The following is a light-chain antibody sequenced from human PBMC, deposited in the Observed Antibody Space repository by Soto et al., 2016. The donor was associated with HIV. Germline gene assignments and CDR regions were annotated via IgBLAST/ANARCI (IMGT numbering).Light chain of an antibody. Sequence: DIQMTQSPSTLSASVGDRVTITCRASQSISTWLAWYQQKSGKAPKLQIYKASNLESGVPSRFSGSGSGTEFTLTISSLQPDDFAIYYCQQYNGYSPVYTFGQGTKLEIK. CDR3: QQYNGYSPVYT. J-gene: IGKJ2*01. CDR2: KAS. V-gene: IGKV1-5*03. CDR1: QSISTW.